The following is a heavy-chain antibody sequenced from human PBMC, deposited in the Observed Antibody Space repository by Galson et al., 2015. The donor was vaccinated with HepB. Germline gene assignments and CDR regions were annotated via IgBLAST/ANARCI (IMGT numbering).Heavy chain of an antibody. Sequence: SETLSLTCTVSGGSISNSRYYWGWIRQPPGKGLEWIGHIYYNGNTYYNPSLKSRVTISVDTSKNQFSLKLSSVTAADTTVYYCARASPDSGNYGLPDAFDNWGQGTRGTVSS. CDR2: IYYNGNT. V-gene: IGHV4-39*01. D-gene: IGHD3-10*01. CDR1: GGSISNSRYY. J-gene: IGHJ4*02. CDR3: ARASPDSGNYGLPDAFDN.